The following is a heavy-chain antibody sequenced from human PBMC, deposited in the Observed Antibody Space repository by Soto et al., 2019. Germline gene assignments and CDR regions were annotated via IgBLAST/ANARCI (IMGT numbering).Heavy chain of an antibody. CDR1: GLTVSSNY. J-gene: IGHJ3*02. D-gene: IGHD3-22*01. CDR2: IYSGGST. Sequence: AGGSLRLSCAASGLTVSSNYMGWVRQAPGKGLEWVSVIYSGGSTYYADSVKGRFTISRDNSKNTLYLQMNSLRAEDTAVYYCARGPYYYDSSGMVTGAFDIWGQGTMVTVSS. V-gene: IGHV3-53*01. CDR3: ARGPYYYDSSGMVTGAFDI.